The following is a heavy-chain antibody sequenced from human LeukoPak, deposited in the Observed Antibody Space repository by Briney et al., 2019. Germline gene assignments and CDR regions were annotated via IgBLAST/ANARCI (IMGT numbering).Heavy chain of an antibody. CDR2: IKQDGSEK. D-gene: IGHD4-23*01. V-gene: IGHV3-7*01. J-gene: IGHJ6*03. CDR1: GFTFSSYW. Sequence: PGGSLRLSCAASGFTFSSYWMSWVRQAPGKGLEWVANIKQDGSEKYYVDSVKGRFTISRDNAKNSLYLQMISLRAEDTAVYYCAKGGGNPRIYYMDVWGKGTTVTISS. CDR3: AKGGGNPRIYYMDV.